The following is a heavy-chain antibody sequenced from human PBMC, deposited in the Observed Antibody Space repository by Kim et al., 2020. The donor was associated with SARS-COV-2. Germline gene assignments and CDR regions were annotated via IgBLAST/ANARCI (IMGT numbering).Heavy chain of an antibody. CDR2: IYYSGST. V-gene: IGHV4-59*09. J-gene: IGHJ4*02. Sequence: IYYSGSTNYHPTLQSRVTISVDTSKNQVSLKLSSVTAADTAVNYCARGLDYWGQGTLVTVSS. CDR3: ARGLDY.